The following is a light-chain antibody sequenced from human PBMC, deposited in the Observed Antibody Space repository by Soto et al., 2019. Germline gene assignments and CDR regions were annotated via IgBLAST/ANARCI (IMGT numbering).Light chain of an antibody. CDR2: DVS. J-gene: IGLJ1*01. V-gene: IGLV2-11*01. CDR1: SSDVGGYNY. CDR3: CSYAGSYTSPYV. Sequence: QSVLTQPRSVSGSPGQSVTISCTGTSSDVGGYNYVSWYQQHPGKAPKLMIYDVSKRPSGVPDRSSGSKSGNTASLTISGLQAEDEADYYCCSYAGSYTSPYVFGTGTKVTVL.